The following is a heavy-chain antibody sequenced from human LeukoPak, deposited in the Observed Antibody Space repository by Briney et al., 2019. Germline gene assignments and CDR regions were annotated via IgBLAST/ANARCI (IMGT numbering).Heavy chain of an antibody. J-gene: IGHJ4*02. CDR3: ARDYPGDFWSGDLYDY. CDR1: GFTFSSYG. V-gene: IGHV3-30*02. CDR2: IRYDGSNK. Sequence: GGSLKLSCAASGFTFSSYGMHWVRQAPGKGLEWVAFIRYDGSNKYYADSVKGRFTISRDNSKNTLYLQMNSLRAEDTAVYHCARDYPGDFWSGDLYDYWGQGTLVTVSS. D-gene: IGHD3-3*01.